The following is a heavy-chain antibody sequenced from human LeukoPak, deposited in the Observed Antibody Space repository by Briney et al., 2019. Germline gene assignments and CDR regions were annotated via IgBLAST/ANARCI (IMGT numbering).Heavy chain of an antibody. V-gene: IGHV3-66*01. D-gene: IGHD2-2*01. Sequence: GGSLRLSCTASGLTVSSNHMSWVRQAPGKGLEWVSVIYSGGITYYADSVKGRFTISRDNSKNTLYLQMNSLRAEDTAVYYCARAGYCSSTSCYAGGYYFDYWGQGTLVTVSS. CDR1: GLTVSSNH. CDR3: ARAGYCSSTSCYAGGYYFDY. J-gene: IGHJ4*02. CDR2: IYSGGIT.